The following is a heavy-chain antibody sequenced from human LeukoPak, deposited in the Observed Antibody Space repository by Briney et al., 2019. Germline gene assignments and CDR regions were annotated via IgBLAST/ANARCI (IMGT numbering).Heavy chain of an antibody. CDR2: INPNSGGT. CDR1: GYTFTGYF. CDR3: ARGSHDPSPNWFDP. Sequence: ASVKVSCKASGYTFTGYFMHWVRQAPGQGLEWMGWINPNSGGTNYAQKFQGRVTMTRDTSISTAYMELSRLRSDDTAVYYCARGSHDPSPNWFDPRGQGTLVNVSS. J-gene: IGHJ5*02. V-gene: IGHV1-2*02.